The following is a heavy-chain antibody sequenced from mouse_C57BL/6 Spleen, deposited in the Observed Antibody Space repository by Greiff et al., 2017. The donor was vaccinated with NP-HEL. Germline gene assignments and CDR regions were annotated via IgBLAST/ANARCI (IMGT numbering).Heavy chain of an antibody. J-gene: IGHJ2*01. Sequence: EVKLVESGGGLVQPGGSLKLSCAASGFTFSDYYMYWVRQTPEKRLEWVAYISNGGGSTYYPDTVKGRFTISRDNAKNTLYLQMSRLKSEDTAMYYCARLRYYGSSYGYFDYWGQGTTLTVSS. D-gene: IGHD1-1*01. CDR3: ARLRYYGSSYGYFDY. CDR2: ISNGGGST. CDR1: GFTFSDYY. V-gene: IGHV5-12*01.